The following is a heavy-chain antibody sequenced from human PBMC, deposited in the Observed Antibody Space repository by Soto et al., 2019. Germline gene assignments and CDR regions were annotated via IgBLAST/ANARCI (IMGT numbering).Heavy chain of an antibody. J-gene: IGHJ6*02. CDR2: VHQSWGS. Sequence: QVQLQESGPGLVKPSETLSLSCTVSGGSINSYYWSWIRQSPGKRMEWIGYVHQSWGSSYNPSLQIRVAISLDTSKSQFSLKVTSVTATDTAVYYCARQGFGPLHGVVDVWGQGSTVTVSS. CDR3: ARQGFGPLHGVVDV. CDR1: GGSINSYY. D-gene: IGHD3-10*01. V-gene: IGHV4-59*08.